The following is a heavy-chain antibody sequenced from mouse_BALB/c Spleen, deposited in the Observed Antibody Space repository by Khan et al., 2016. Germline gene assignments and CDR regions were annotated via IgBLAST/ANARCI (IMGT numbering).Heavy chain of an antibody. D-gene: IGHD2-3*01. J-gene: IGHJ3*01. V-gene: IGHV1S56*01. CDR2: NYPGDGMI. Sequence: QVQLKQSGPELVKPGASVKMSCKASGYAFTSYYIHWVKQRPGQGLEWIGWNYPGDGMINYNEKFRGRTTLTADKSSSTAYMLLSSLTSEDSAIYFCAMVYDGYSAWFGYWGQGTLVTVSA. CDR1: GYAFTSYY. CDR3: AMVYDGYSAWFGY.